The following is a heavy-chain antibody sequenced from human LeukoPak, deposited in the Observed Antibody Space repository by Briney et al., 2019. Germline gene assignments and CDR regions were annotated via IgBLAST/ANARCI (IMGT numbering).Heavy chain of an antibody. V-gene: IGHV3-66*01. D-gene: IGHD6-19*01. CDR3: AKDDGYASGWYYFDY. CDR2: IYSGGRT. CDR1: GFTVRSYY. Sequence: PGGSLRLSCAASGFTVRSYYMSWVRQAPGKGLEWISVIYSGGRTYYADSVKGRFTISRDNSKNTLYLQMNNLRADDTAVYYCAKDDGYASGWYYFDYWGQGTLVTVSS. J-gene: IGHJ4*02.